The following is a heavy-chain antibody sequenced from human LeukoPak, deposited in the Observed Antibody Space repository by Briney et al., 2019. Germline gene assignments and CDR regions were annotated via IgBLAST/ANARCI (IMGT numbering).Heavy chain of an antibody. V-gene: IGHV1-2*02. D-gene: IGHD3-10*01. J-gene: IGHJ5*02. CDR1: GYTFTGYY. CDR2: INPNSGGT. Sequence: ASVKVSCKASGYTFTGYYIHWVRQAPGQGLEWMGWINPNSGGTNYAQKFQGRVTMTRDTSISTAYMELSRLRSDDTAVYYCARDPSGLLWFGEGVGFDPWGQGTLVTVSS. CDR3: ARDPSGLLWFGEGVGFDP.